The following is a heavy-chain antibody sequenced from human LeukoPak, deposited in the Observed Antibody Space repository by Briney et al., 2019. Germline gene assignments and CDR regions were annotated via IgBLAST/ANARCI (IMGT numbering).Heavy chain of an antibody. CDR1: GFTVSYAW. Sequence: PGGSLRLSCAASGFTVSYAWMNWVRQAPGKGLEWVGRIKSKTEGGTTDYAAPVKGRFTISRDDSKNTLFLQMKSLKTEDTALYYCTTDRGYCRGGFCSDGYWGQGTLVTVSS. V-gene: IGHV3-15*01. CDR2: IKSKTEGGTT. CDR3: TTDRGYCRGGFCSDGY. J-gene: IGHJ4*02. D-gene: IGHD2-15*01.